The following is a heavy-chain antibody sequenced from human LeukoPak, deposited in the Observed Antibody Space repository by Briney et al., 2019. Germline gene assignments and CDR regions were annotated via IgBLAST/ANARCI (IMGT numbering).Heavy chain of an antibody. CDR3: ARAREAAAGTGAYFQY. V-gene: IGHV1-2*02. Sequence: GATVKVSCKASGYTFTGYYMHWVRQAPGQGLEWMGWINPNSGGTKYAQKFQGRVTMTRDTSISTAYMELSRLKSDDTAVYYCARAREAAAGTGAYFQYWGHGTLVTASS. CDR1: GYTFTGYY. CDR2: INPNSGGT. J-gene: IGHJ1*01. D-gene: IGHD6-13*01.